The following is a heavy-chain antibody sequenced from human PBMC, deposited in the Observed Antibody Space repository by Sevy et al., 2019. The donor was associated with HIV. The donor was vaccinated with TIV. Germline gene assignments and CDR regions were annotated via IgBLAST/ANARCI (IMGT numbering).Heavy chain of an antibody. CDR3: ARVAGDYDILTGPFYYYYGMDV. CDR1: GGSISSYY. D-gene: IGHD3-9*01. J-gene: IGHJ6*02. Sequence: SETLSLTCTVSGGSISSYYWSWIRQPPGKGLEWIGYIYYSGSTNYNPSLKSRVTISVDTSKNQFSLKLSSVTAADTAVDYCARVAGDYDILTGPFYYYYGMDVWGQGTTVTVSS. V-gene: IGHV4-59*01. CDR2: IYYSGST.